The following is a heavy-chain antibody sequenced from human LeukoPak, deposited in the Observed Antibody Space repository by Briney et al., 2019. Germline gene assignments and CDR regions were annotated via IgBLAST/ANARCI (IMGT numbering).Heavy chain of an antibody. J-gene: IGHJ4*02. CDR2: IYPGDSDT. V-gene: IGHV5-51*01. Sequence: GESLKISCHGSGYXFTHNWLCWVRPMPGKGLEWMGIIYPGDSDTRYSPSFEGQVTISVDKSSSTAYLQWSSLKASDTAMYYCARQTRDGSGSRGYFFDFWGQGTLVTVSS. D-gene: IGHD3-10*01. CDR3: ARQTRDGSGSRGYFFDF. CDR1: GYXFTHNW.